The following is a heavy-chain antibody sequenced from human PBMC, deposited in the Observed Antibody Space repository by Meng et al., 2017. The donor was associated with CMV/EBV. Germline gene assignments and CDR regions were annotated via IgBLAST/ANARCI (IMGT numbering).Heavy chain of an antibody. J-gene: IGHJ6*02. Sequence: GEPLKISCAASGFTFSDYYMSWIRQAPGKGLEWVSYISSSGSTIYYADSVKGRFTISRDNAKNSLYLQMNSLRAEDTAVYYCARGEGYYYYYGMDVWGQGTTVTVSS. CDR2: ISSSGSTI. CDR3: ARGEGYYYYYGMDV. CDR1: GFTFSDYY. V-gene: IGHV3-11*01.